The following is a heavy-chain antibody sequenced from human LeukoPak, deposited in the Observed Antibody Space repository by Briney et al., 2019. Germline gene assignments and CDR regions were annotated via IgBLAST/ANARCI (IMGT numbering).Heavy chain of an antibody. CDR1: GYTFTSYG. CDR2: ISACNGNT. Sequence: ASAKVSCKASGYTFTSYGISWVRQAPGQGLEWIGWISACNGNTNYAHKLQGRVTMTTDTSTSTAYMELRSLRSDDTAVYYCARVDYSARYCSSTSCHLGLYYYYYYMDVWGKGTTVTVSS. D-gene: IGHD2-2*01. J-gene: IGHJ6*03. CDR3: ARVDYSARYCSSTSCHLGLYYYYYYMDV. V-gene: IGHV1-18*01.